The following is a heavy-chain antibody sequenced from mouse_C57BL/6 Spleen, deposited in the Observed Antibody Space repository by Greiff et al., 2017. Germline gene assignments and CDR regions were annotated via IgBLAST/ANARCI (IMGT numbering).Heavy chain of an antibody. CDR2: IHPSDSDT. Sequence: QVHVKQPGAELVKPGASVKVSCKASGYTFTSYWMHWVKQRPGQGLEWIGRIHPSDSDTNYNQKFKGKATLTVDKSSSTAYMQLRSLTSEDSAVYYCAGIVTTGSWFAYWGQGTLVTVSA. CDR3: AGIVTTGSWFAY. V-gene: IGHV1-74*01. D-gene: IGHD2-12*01. CDR1: GYTFTSYW. J-gene: IGHJ3*01.